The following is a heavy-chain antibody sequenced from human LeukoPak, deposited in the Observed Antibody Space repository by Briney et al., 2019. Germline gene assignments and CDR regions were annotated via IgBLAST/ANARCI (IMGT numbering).Heavy chain of an antibody. V-gene: IGHV5-51*01. J-gene: IGHJ4*02. Sequence: PGESLKISCQGSGYSFTSYWIGWVRQMPGRGLEWMGIMYPDDSEIRYSPSFQGQVTISADKSISTAYLQWSSLKASDTAIYYCARALGGSYYSSGYYFDYWGQGTLVTVSS. CDR1: GYSFTSYW. D-gene: IGHD1-26*01. CDR2: MYPDDSEI. CDR3: ARALGGSYYSSGYYFDY.